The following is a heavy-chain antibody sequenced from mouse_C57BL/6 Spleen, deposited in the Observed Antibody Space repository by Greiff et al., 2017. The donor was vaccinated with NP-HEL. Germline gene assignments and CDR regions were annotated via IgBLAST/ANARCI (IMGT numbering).Heavy chain of an antibody. CDR3: ARPYYSNYYWYFDV. V-gene: IGHV1-61*01. J-gene: IGHJ1*01. Sequence: QVQLKQPGAELVRPGSSVKLSCKASGYTFTSYWMDWVKQRPGQGLEWIGNIYPSDSETHYNQKFKEKATLTVDKSSSTAYMQLSSLTSEDSAVYYCARPYYSNYYWYFDVWGAGTTVTVSS. CDR2: IYPSDSET. D-gene: IGHD2-5*01. CDR1: GYTFTSYW.